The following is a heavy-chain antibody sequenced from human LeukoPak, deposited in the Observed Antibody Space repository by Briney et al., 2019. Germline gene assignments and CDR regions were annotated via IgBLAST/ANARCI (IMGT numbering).Heavy chain of an antibody. J-gene: IGHJ6*03. V-gene: IGHV4-59*01. CDR2: IYYSGST. Sequence: PSETLSLTCTVSGGSISSYYWSWIRQPPGKGLEWIGYIYYSGSTNYNPSLKSRVTISVDTSKNQFSLKLSSVTAADTAVYYCARVGAARPDYYYYYMDVWGKGTTVTVS. CDR1: GGSISSYY. D-gene: IGHD6-6*01. CDR3: ARVGAARPDYYYYYMDV.